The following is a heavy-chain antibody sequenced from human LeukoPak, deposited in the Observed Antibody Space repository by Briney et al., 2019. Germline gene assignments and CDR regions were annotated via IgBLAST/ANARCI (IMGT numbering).Heavy chain of an antibody. V-gene: IGHV1-24*01. CDR3: ATFPHLYYYYYGMDV. J-gene: IGHJ6*02. CDR1: GYTLTELS. Sequence: ASVKVSCKVSGYTLTELSMHWVRQAPGKGLEWMGGFDPEDGETIYAQKFQGRVTMTEDTSTDTAYMGLSSLRSEDTAVYYCATFPHLYYYYYGMDVWGQGTTVTVSS. CDR2: FDPEDGET.